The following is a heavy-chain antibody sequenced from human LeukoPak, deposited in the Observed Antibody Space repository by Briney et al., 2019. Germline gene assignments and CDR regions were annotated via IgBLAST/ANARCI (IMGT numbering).Heavy chain of an antibody. Sequence: GGSLRLSCAASGFTFSSYSMHWVRQAPGKGLVWVSRVDGDGNTTSYADSVKGRFTISRDNAKSTLYLQMNGLRAEDTAVYYCARDYGRSRDYGMDVWGQGTTVTVSS. CDR1: GFTFSSYS. D-gene: IGHD3-10*01. CDR3: ARDYGRSRDYGMDV. V-gene: IGHV3-74*01. J-gene: IGHJ6*02. CDR2: VDGDGNTT.